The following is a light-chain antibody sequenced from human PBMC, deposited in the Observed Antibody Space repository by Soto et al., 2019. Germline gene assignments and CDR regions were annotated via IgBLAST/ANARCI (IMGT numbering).Light chain of an antibody. CDR2: GNS. CDR3: QSYDSSLSVV. Sequence: QSVPTQPPSVSGAPGQRVTISCSESSSDIGAGYDVHWYQQLPGTAPKLLIYGNSNRPSGVPDRFSGSKSGTSASLAITGLQAEDEADYYCQSYDSSLSVVFGGGTKLTVL. CDR1: SSDIGAGYD. V-gene: IGLV1-40*01. J-gene: IGLJ2*01.